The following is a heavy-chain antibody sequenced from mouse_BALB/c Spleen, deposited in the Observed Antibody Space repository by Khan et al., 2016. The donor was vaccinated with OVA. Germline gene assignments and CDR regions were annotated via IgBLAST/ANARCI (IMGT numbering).Heavy chain of an antibody. J-gene: IGHJ2*01. CDR1: GYTFSSYW. V-gene: IGHV1-9*01. CDR3: ARTTYYFDY. Sequence: VQLQESGAEVMKPGASVKISCKATGYTFSSYWIEWVKQRPGHGLEWIGEILPGSGSTNYTEKFKGKATFSADTSSNTAYMQLSSLTSEDSAVYYCARTTYYFDYWGQGTTLTVSS. CDR2: ILPGSGST.